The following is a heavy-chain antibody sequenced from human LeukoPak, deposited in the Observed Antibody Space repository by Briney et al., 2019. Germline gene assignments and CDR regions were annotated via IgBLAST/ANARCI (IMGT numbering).Heavy chain of an antibody. D-gene: IGHD3-10*01. J-gene: IGHJ5*02. CDR1: GYTFTGYY. V-gene: IGHV1-2*02. CDR2: INPNSGGT. CDR3: AREVVPTRRGVMSPRNWFDP. Sequence: ASVKVSCKASGYTFTGYYMHWVRQAPGQGLEWMGWINPNSGGTNYAQKFQGRVTMTRDTSISTAYMELSRLRSDDTAVYYCAREVVPTRRGVMSPRNWFDPWGQGTLVTVSS.